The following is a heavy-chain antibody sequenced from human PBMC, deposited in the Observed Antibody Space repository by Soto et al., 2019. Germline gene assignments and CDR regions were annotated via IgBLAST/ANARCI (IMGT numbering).Heavy chain of an antibody. J-gene: IGHJ6*02. V-gene: IGHV1-2*04. D-gene: IGHD5-18*01. Sequence: VASVKVSCKSSGYIFTDCYIHWVRQAPGQGLEWMGWINPNSGGTNYAQKFQGWVTMTRDTSISTAYMELSRLRSDDTAVYYCARDPTDTAMVTSYYYYGMDVWGQGTTVTDSS. CDR2: INPNSGGT. CDR3: ARDPTDTAMVTSYYYYGMDV. CDR1: GYIFTDCY.